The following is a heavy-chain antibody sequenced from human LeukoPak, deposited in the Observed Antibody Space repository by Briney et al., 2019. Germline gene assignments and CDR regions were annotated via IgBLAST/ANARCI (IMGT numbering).Heavy chain of an antibody. Sequence: SQTLSLTSAISGDSLSRISAAGDSIRQSPSRGLEWLGRTYYRSKWYNDYAVSVKSRITINPDTSKNQFSLQLNSVTPEDTAVYPSGGNQGGSNFDYWGQGTLVTVSS. CDR1: GDSLSRISAA. D-gene: IGHD3-16*01. CDR3: GGNQGGSNFDY. J-gene: IGHJ4*02. CDR2: TYYRSKWYN. V-gene: IGHV6-1*01.